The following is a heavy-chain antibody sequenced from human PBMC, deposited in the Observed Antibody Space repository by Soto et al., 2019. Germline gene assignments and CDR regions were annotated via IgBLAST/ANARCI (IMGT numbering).Heavy chain of an antibody. CDR2: IKRDGSEK. V-gene: IGHV3-7*05. Sequence: GGSLRLSCVASGITCNNYWMTWVRQAPGRGLEWVANIKRDGSEKNYVDSVKGRFIISRDKSKKTLYVQMNSLRAEDTAVYYCAKDASSSGWYWYFDLWGRGTLVTVSS. CDR1: GITCNNYW. J-gene: IGHJ2*01. D-gene: IGHD6-19*01. CDR3: AKDASSSGWYWYFDL.